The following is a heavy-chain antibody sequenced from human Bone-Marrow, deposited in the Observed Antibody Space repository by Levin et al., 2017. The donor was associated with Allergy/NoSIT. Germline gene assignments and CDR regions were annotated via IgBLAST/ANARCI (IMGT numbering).Heavy chain of an antibody. CDR2: VYSGGST. D-gene: IGHD2-2*01. Sequence: GESLKISCAASGFIVSSNYMSWVRQAPGKGLEWVSVVYSGGSTYYTDSVKGRFTIYRDYSKNTLHLQMNSLRAEDTAVYYCARDTSAAGVDYWGQGTLVTVSS. V-gene: IGHV3-53*01. J-gene: IGHJ4*02. CDR3: ARDTSAAGVDY. CDR1: GFIVSSNY.